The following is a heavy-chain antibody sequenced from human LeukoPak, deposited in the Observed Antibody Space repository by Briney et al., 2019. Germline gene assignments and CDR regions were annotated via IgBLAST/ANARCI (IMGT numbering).Heavy chain of an antibody. Sequence: GESLKISCEGSGYSFTSYWIGWVRQMPGKGLEWMGSIYPVDSDTRDSASFQGQVTISADKSISTASLQWSSMKASDTAMYYCARRFGARGFDPWGQGTLVTVSS. D-gene: IGHD3-16*01. CDR1: GYSFTSYW. V-gene: IGHV5-51*01. CDR2: IYPVDSDT. J-gene: IGHJ5*02. CDR3: ARRFGARGFDP.